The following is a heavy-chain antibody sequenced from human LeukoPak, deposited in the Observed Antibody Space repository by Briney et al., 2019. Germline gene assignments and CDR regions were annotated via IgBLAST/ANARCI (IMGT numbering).Heavy chain of an antibody. D-gene: IGHD1-26*01. CDR3: ATISGSYPDWDY. J-gene: IGHJ4*02. V-gene: IGHV3-21*06. Sequence: PGGSLRLSCAASRFTFSLYSMNWVRQAPGKGLEWVSSISSNATYKYYADSVRGRFTISRDNAKNLLYLQMDSLRVEDTAVYYCATISGSYPDWDYWGQGILVTVSS. CDR1: RFTFSLYS. CDR2: ISSNATYK.